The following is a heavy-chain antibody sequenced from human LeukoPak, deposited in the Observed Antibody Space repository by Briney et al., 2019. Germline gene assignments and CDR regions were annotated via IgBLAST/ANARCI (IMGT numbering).Heavy chain of an antibody. V-gene: IGHV3-66*01. Sequence: GGSLRLSCAASGFTVSSNYMSWVRQAPGKGLEWVSVIYSGGSTYYADSVKGRFTISRDNSKNTLYLQMNGLRAEDTAVYYCTRRRAFDIWGQGTMVTVSS. CDR3: TRRRAFDI. J-gene: IGHJ3*02. CDR1: GFTVSSNY. CDR2: IYSGGST.